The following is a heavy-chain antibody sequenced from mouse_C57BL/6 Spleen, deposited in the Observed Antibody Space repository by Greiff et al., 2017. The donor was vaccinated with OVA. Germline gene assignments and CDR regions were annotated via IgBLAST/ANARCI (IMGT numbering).Heavy chain of an antibody. CDR2: IWRGGST. CDR3: AKNLGITTVGYAMDY. D-gene: IGHD1-1*01. CDR1: GFSLTSYG. V-gene: IGHV2-5*01. Sequence: VKLMESGPGLVQPSQSLSITCTVSGFSLTSYGVHWVRQSPGKGLEWLGVIWRGGSTDYNAAFMSRLSITKDNSKSQVFFKMNSLQADDTAIYYCAKNLGITTVGYAMDYWGQGTSVTVSS. J-gene: IGHJ4*01.